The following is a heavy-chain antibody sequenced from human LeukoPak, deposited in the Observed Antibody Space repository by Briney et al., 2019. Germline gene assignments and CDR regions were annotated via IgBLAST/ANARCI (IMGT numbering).Heavy chain of an antibody. CDR3: AKEIGVFGMPFFDF. CDR2: ISGYGRT. D-gene: IGHD3-3*01. Sequence: GGSLRLPCAASGFSFSSYAVSWVRQTPGKGPEWVSGISGYGRTSYADSVTGQFTLSIGFYRSTQCLQMNGLRADDTAVYFCAKEIGVFGMPFFDFWGQGTLVTVSS. V-gene: IGHV3-23*01. J-gene: IGHJ4*02. CDR1: GFSFSSYA.